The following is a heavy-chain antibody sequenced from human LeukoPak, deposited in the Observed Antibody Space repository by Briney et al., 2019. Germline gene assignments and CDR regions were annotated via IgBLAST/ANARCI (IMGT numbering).Heavy chain of an antibody. J-gene: IGHJ4*02. CDR3: ARDWSTAMVTGGDFDY. Sequence: LSGGSLRLSCAASGFTFSSYWMSWVRQAPGKGLEWVANIKQDGSEKYYVDSVKGRFTISRDNAKNSLHLQMNSLRAEDTAVYYCARDWSTAMVTGGDFDYWGQGTLVTVSS. V-gene: IGHV3-7*01. CDR2: IKQDGSEK. CDR1: GFTFSSYW. D-gene: IGHD5-18*01.